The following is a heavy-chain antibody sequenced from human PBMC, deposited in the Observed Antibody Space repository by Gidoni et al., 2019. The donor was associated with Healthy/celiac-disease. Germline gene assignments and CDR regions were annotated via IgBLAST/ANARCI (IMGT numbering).Heavy chain of an antibody. J-gene: IGHJ6*02. CDR2: SSGSGGST. CDR3: AKVRSNYYYYYGMDV. D-gene: IGHD3-10*01. Sequence: EVQLLESGGGLVQPGGSLRLSCAASGFTFSSYAMSWVRQAPGKGLEWVSASSGSGGSTYYADSVKGRFTISRDNSKNTLYLKMNSLRAEDTAVYYCAKVRSNYYYYYGMDVWGQGTTVTVSS. V-gene: IGHV3-23*01. CDR1: GFTFSSYA.